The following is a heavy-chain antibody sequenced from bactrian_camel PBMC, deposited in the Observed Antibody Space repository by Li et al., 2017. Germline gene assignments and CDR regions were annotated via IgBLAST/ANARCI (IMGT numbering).Heavy chain of an antibody. CDR3: ALRRWGDGDACYAEEGPGRTYNY. Sequence: VQLVESGGGLVQPGGSLRLSCAVSGDTYSTYCMGWVRQAPENQREGVAAFYTGGGSPVYADSVKGRFTISRDSANTALYLQMNSLKPEDAAMYYCALRRWGDGDACYAEEGPGRTYNYWGQGTQVTVS. J-gene: IGHJ4*01. CDR1: GDTYSTYC. D-gene: IGHD1*01. CDR2: FYTGGGSP. V-gene: IGHV3S31*01.